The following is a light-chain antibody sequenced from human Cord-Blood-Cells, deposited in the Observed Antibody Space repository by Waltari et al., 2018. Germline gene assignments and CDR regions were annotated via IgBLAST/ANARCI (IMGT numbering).Light chain of an antibody. J-gene: IGKJ5*01. V-gene: IGKV3-11*01. Sequence: IVLTQYAATLSLFPGERATLSCRASQSVSSYLAWHQQKPVQAPRLLIYDPSNRAAGIPGRFGGSWAGTYFTLTSSSLEPEYFAVYCCQRRSNWITFGQGTRLEIK. CDR2: DPS. CDR1: QSVSSY. CDR3: QRRSNWIT.